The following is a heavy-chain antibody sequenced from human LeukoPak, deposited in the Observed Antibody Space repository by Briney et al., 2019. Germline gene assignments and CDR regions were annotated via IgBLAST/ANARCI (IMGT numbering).Heavy chain of an antibody. CDR1: EFMFSKYA. V-gene: IGHV3-23*01. Sequence: GGSLRLSCAASEFMFSKYAMSWVRQAPGKGLEWVSAVSASADSTYYADSVKGRFTISRDNSKNTLYLQMNSLRAEDTAVYYCAKEHGFYDSSGYSHDYFDYWGQGTLVTVSS. CDR3: AKEHGFYDSSGYSHDYFDY. CDR2: VSASADST. J-gene: IGHJ4*02. D-gene: IGHD3-22*01.